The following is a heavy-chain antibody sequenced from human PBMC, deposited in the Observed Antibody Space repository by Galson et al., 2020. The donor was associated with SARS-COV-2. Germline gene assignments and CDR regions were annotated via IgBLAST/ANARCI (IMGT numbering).Heavy chain of an antibody. CDR1: GGSIRTGGYS. V-gene: IGHV4-30-4*07. J-gene: IGHJ4*02. CDR2: IYDSAST. Sequence: SQTLSLPCAVPGGSIRTGGYSWTWIRQPPGKGLEWLGYIYDSASTYYNPSLMSRVTISADTSKNHFTLKLTSVTAADTAVYYCARDLGSSGLFDYWGQGALVTVSS. CDR3: ARDLGSSGLFDY. D-gene: IGHD3-22*01.